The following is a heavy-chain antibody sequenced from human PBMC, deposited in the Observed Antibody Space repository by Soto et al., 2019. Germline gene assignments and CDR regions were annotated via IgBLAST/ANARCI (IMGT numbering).Heavy chain of an antibody. V-gene: IGHV1-18*01. CDR2: ISAYKGNT. Sequence: ASVKVSCKASGYTFTSYGISWVRQAPGQGLEWMGWISAYKGNTNYAQKLQGRVTMTTDTSTSTAYMELRSLRSDDTAVYYCARVRKVAVAGLNWFDPWGQGTLVTVSS. D-gene: IGHD6-19*01. CDR3: ARVRKVAVAGLNWFDP. J-gene: IGHJ5*02. CDR1: GYTFTSYG.